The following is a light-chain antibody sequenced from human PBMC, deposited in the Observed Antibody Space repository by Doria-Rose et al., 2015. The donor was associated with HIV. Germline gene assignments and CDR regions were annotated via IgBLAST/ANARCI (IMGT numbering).Light chain of an antibody. CDR1: QNINRF. J-gene: IGKJ1*01. V-gene: IGKV1-39*01. Sequence: DIRVTQSPSSLSASVGDRVTITCRASQNINRFLNWYQQKPGKVPKVLIYAASSLQSGVPSSFSGSGSGTDFTLTISSLQPEDFATYYCQQSFSTPRTFGQGTKVEIK. CDR3: QQSFSTPRT. CDR2: AAS.